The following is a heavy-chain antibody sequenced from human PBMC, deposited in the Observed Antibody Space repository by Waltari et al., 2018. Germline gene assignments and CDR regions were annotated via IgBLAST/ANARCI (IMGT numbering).Heavy chain of an antibody. CDR2: INHSGST. D-gene: IGHD2-2*02. J-gene: IGHJ5*02. CDR3: ARGRGYCSSTSCYISWFDP. V-gene: IGHV4-34*01. CDR1: GGSFSGYY. Sequence: QVQLQQWGAGLLKPSETLSLTCAVYGGSFSGYYWSWIRQPPGKGLEWIGEINHSGSTNYNPSRKSRVTISVDTPKNQFSLKLSSVTAADTAVYYCARGRGYCSSTSCYISWFDPWGQGTLVTVSS.